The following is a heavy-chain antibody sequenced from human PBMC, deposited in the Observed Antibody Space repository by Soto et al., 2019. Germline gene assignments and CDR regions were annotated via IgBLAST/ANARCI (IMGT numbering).Heavy chain of an antibody. CDR2: LEPSGGRT. Sequence: ASAKVACKASPGTSSSYTTSWVRQAPGQGLEWMGVLEPSGGRTTYAQKFQGRVTMTRDTSTSTVYMEMSSLRSDDTAVYYCARGGGSPDYGGQGTLVTVSS. J-gene: IGHJ4*02. V-gene: IGHV1-46*03. CDR1: PGTSSSYT. CDR3: ARGGGSPDY. D-gene: IGHD1-26*01.